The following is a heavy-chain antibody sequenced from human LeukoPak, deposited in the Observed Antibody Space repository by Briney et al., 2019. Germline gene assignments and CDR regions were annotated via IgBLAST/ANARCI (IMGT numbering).Heavy chain of an antibody. CDR1: GFTFSSYR. CDR3: ARDRVAAQGMDY. Sequence: GGSLRLSCAASGFTFSSYRMNWVRQAPGKGLEWVSSISSGSGYISYADSLKGRFTISRDDAKNSMFLQMDGLRAEDTALYYCARDRVAAQGMDYWGQGTLVTVSS. J-gene: IGHJ4*02. V-gene: IGHV3-21*01. D-gene: IGHD6-19*01. CDR2: ISSGSGYI.